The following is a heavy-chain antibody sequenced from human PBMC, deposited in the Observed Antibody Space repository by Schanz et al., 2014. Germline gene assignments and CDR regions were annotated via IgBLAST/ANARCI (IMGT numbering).Heavy chain of an antibody. CDR2: ISYDGSNK. J-gene: IGHJ6*04. CDR1: GFTFSSYG. V-gene: IGHV3-30*03. CDR3: ARDLSSLIQGDV. Sequence: QVQLVESGGGLVKPGGSLRLSCAASGFTFSSYGMHWVRQSPGKGLEWVALISYDGSNKYYADSVKGRFTISRDSSKNTLYLQMNGLRAEDTAVYFCARDLSSLIQGDVWGKGTTXTVSS. D-gene: IGHD2-2*01.